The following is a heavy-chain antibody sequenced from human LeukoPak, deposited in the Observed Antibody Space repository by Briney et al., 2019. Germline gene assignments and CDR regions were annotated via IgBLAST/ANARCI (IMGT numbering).Heavy chain of an antibody. V-gene: IGHV3-23*01. D-gene: IGHD1-20*01. J-gene: IGHJ3*02. CDR2: ISGSGGST. Sequence: GGSLRLSCAASGFTFSSYAMSWVRQAPGKGLEWVPAISGSGGSTYYADSVKGRFTISRDNAKNSLYLQMNSLRAEDTAVYYCARGRYNWNIWGQGTMVTVSS. CDR3: ARGRYNWNI. CDR1: GFTFSSYA.